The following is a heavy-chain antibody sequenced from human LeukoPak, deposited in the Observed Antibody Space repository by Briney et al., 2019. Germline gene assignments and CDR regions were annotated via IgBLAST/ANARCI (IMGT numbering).Heavy chain of an antibody. CDR1: GGSISCYY. V-gene: IGHV4-59*01. CDR2: IYYSGGT. J-gene: IGHJ4*02. D-gene: IGHD6-13*01. CDR3: ARGGSSWPFDY. Sequence: SETLSLTCTVSGGSISCYYWSWIRQPPGKGLEWIGYIYYSGGTNYNPSLKSRLTISVDTSKNQLSLKLSSVTAADTAVYYCARGGSSWPFDYWGQGTPVTVSS.